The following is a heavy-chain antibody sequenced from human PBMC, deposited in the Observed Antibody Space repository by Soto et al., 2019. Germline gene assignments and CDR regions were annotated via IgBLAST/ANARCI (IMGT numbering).Heavy chain of an antibody. CDR3: ARGYCSSTSCSQYYYYYYGMDV. CDR1: GGTFSSYA. D-gene: IGHD2-2*01. CDR2: IIPIFGTA. J-gene: IGHJ6*02. V-gene: IGHV1-69*06. Sequence: QVQLVQSGAEVKKPGSSVKVSCKASGGTFSSYAISWVRQAPGQGLEWMGGIIPIFGTANYAQKFQGRVTITADKSTSTAYMELSSLRSEDTAVYYCARGYCSSTSCSQYYYYYYGMDVWGQGTTVTVSS.